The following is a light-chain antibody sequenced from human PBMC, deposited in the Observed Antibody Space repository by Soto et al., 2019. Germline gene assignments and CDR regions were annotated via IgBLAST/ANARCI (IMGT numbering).Light chain of an antibody. Sequence: QSALTQPPSASGTPGQRVTISCSGSSSNIGGNTVNWYQQLPGTAPRLIIYNDSQRPSGVPDRFSASKSGTSASLAISGLQSEDEADYYCASWDASLSLLYVFGTGTKSPS. CDR2: NDS. CDR1: SSNIGGNT. CDR3: ASWDASLSLLYV. V-gene: IGLV1-44*01. J-gene: IGLJ1*01.